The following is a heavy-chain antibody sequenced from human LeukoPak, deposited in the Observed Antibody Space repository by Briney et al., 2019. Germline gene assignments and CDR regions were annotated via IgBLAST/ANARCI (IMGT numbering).Heavy chain of an antibody. CDR3: ARHLLSGNYYYYHMDV. CDR1: GGSVGNNY. Sequence: PSETLSLTCSVSGGSVGNNYWGWIRQPPEKGLEWIGAMYYSGGSTYNPSLKTRVTISVDTSKNQFSLRLTSVTAADTAVYYCARHLLSGNYYYYHMDVWGRGTTVTVSS. V-gene: IGHV4-39*01. CDR2: MYYSGGS. D-gene: IGHD3-10*01. J-gene: IGHJ6*04.